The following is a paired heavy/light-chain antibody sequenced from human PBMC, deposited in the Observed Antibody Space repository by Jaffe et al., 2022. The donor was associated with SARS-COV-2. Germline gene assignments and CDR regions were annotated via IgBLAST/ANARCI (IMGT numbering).Light chain of an antibody. Sequence: DVVMTQSPLSLPVTLGQPASISCRSSQSLVDSAGDTYMHWFQQRPGQSPRRLIYRVSNRDSGVPDRFSGSGSGTDFTLKISRVEAEDVGVYYCMQGTHWPYTFGQGTKLEIK. CDR1: QSLVDSAGDTY. J-gene: IGKJ2*01. CDR2: RVS. V-gene: IGKV2-30*01. CDR3: MQGTHWPYT.
Heavy chain of an antibody. Sequence: EVQLVESGGGLVQPGGSLRLSCSASGFTISSHWMRWVRQAPGKGPEWVASIKGDGSVTSYVDSVKGRFIISRDNAKNSLYLQLNSLRTEDTAVYYCARDQLETWGQGTLVTVSS. J-gene: IGHJ4*02. CDR1: GFTISSHW. D-gene: IGHD6-13*01. CDR3: ARDQLET. V-gene: IGHV3-7*03. CDR2: IKGDGSVT.